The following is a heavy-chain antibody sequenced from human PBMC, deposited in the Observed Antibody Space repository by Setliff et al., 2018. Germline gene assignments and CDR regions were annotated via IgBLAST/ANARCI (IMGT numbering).Heavy chain of an antibody. Sequence: PGGSLRLSCAASGFTFSSYSMNWVRQAPGKGLEWIAYISTSSTAIFYADSVKGRFTISRDNAKNSLYLQMNSLGAEDTAVYYCARDYGSGSIAPYYYYYGMDVWGQGTTVTVSS. J-gene: IGHJ6*02. CDR1: GFTFSSYS. CDR3: ARDYGSGSIAPYYYYYGMDV. D-gene: IGHD3-10*01. V-gene: IGHV3-48*04. CDR2: ISTSSTAI.